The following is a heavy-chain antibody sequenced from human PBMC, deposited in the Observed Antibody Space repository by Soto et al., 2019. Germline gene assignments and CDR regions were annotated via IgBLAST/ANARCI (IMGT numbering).Heavy chain of an antibody. CDR2: IIPIFGTA. CDR3: SSLDAFDI. J-gene: IGHJ3*02. Sequence: ASVEVSCRASGGTFSSYAISWVRQAPGQGLEWMGGIIPIFGTANYAQKFQGRVTITADKSTSTAYMELSSLRSEDTAVYYCSSLDAFDIWGQGTMVTVSS. CDR1: GGTFSSYA. V-gene: IGHV1-69*06.